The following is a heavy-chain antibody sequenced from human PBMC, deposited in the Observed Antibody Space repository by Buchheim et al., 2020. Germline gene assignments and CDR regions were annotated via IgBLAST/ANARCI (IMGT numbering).Heavy chain of an antibody. Sequence: QVQLVQSGAEVKKPGASVKVSCKASGYTFTGYYMHWVRQAPGQGLEWTGWINPNSGGTNYAQKFQGWVTMTRDTSISTAYMELSRLRSDDTAVYYCARDRDDIVVVVAATPYFDYWGQGTL. CDR1: GYTFTGYY. CDR2: INPNSGGT. J-gene: IGHJ4*02. V-gene: IGHV1-2*04. D-gene: IGHD2-15*01. CDR3: ARDRDDIVVVVAATPYFDY.